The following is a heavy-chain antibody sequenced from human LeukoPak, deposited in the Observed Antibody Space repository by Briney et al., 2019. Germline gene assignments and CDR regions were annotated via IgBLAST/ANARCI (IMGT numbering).Heavy chain of an antibody. J-gene: IGHJ5*02. Sequence: PSETLSLTCTVSGGSISSYYWSWIRQPARKGLKWIGRIYTSGSTNYNPSLKSRVTMSVDASKNQFSLKLSSVTAADTAIYYCARASFNVVFGNWFDPWGQGTLVTVSS. CDR1: GGSISSYY. V-gene: IGHV4-4*07. CDR2: IYTSGST. CDR3: ARASFNVVFGNWFDP. D-gene: IGHD2-8*01.